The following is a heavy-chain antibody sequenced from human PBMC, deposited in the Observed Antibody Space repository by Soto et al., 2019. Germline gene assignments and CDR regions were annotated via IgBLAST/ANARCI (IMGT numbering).Heavy chain of an antibody. V-gene: IGHV3-30*04. CDR1: GFSFSSYA. Sequence: QVRLVESGGGVVQPGRSLRLSCTASGFSFSSYAMYWFRQPPGKGLEWVAVISKDGRNKNYADSVKGRVTVSRDNANYSVDLQLNRLRGEATAMYYCARDIYSSDYYFKWFEPWGQGTLVTVSS. CDR2: ISKDGRNK. J-gene: IGHJ5*02. D-gene: IGHD6-19*01. CDR3: ARDIYSSDYYFKWFEP.